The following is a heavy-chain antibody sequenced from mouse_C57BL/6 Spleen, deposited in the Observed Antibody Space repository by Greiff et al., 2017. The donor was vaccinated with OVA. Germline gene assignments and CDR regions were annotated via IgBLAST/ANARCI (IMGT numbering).Heavy chain of an antibody. Sequence: DVQLVESGGGLVQPGGSLSLSCAASGFTFTDYYMSWVRQPPGKALEWLGFIRNKANGYTTESSASVKGRFTISRDNSQSILYLQMNALRAEDSATYYCARSYSRYFDVWGTGTTVTVSS. D-gene: IGHD2-10*01. V-gene: IGHV7-3*01. CDR2: IRNKANGYTT. CDR3: ARSYSRYFDV. CDR1: GFTFTDYY. J-gene: IGHJ1*03.